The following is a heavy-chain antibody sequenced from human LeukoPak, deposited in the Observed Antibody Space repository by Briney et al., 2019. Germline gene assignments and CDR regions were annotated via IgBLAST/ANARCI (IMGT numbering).Heavy chain of an antibody. V-gene: IGHV4-4*07. CDR3: ARDQSSSWYGIHY. CDR2: IYTSGST. CDR1: GGSINSDY. Sequence: SSETLSLTCTVSGGSINSDYWSWIRQPAGKGLEWIGRIYTSGSTDYNPSLKSRVTMSIDTSKNQFSLKLTSVTAADTAVYYCARDQSSSWYGIHYWGQGTLVTVSS. D-gene: IGHD6-13*01. J-gene: IGHJ4*02.